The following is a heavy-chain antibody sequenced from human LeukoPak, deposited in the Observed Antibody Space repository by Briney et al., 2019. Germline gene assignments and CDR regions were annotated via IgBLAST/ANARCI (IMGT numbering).Heavy chain of an antibody. J-gene: IGHJ5*02. CDR2: ISPSGTT. V-gene: IGHV4-4*07. CDR1: GDYTGSHY. Sequence: KSSETLSLTCTVSGDYTGSHYWSWIRQPAGKGLEWIWCISPSGTTHYNPSLGSRFTMSVDSSKNYFSLRLSSVTAADTAVDYCARDFYASGFYFWFDPWGQGILVTVSS. D-gene: IGHD2/OR15-2a*01. CDR3: ARDFYASGFYFWFDP.